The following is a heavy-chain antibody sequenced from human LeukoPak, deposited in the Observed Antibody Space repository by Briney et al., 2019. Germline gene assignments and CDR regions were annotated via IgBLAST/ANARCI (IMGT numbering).Heavy chain of an antibody. Sequence: ASVKVSCKASEYTFTGYYMHGGRQSPGQGLEWRGWINPNSGGTKYAQKFQGRVTVTRDTSISTAYMELSRLRSDDTAVYYCARAPEQQLVPLDYWGQGTLVTVSS. D-gene: IGHD6-13*01. J-gene: IGHJ4*02. V-gene: IGHV1-2*02. CDR1: EYTFTGYY. CDR3: ARAPEQQLVPLDY. CDR2: INPNSGGT.